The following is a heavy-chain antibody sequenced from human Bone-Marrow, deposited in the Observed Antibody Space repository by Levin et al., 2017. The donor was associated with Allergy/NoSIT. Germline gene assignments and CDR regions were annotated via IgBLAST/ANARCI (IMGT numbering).Heavy chain of an antibody. CDR1: GFTFSSCS. J-gene: IGHJ4*02. CDR3: AASDTNWFYFDH. Sequence: PGGSLRLSCAASGFTFSSCSMHWVRQAPGKGLEWISYISRSSSTVFYGDSVRGRFIVSRDNADNLLYLQMDSLRGEDTATYYCAASDTNWFYFDHWGQGTLVTVSS. V-gene: IGHV3-48*01. D-gene: IGHD1-1*01. CDR2: ISRSSSTV.